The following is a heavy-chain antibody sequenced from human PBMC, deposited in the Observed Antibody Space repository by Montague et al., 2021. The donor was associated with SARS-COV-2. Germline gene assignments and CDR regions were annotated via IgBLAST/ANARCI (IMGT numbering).Heavy chain of an antibody. J-gene: IGHJ6*03. CDR1: GGSISSYY. CDR2: IYYSGST. Sequence: SETLSLTCTVSGGSISSYYWSWVRQPPGKGLEWIGYIYYSGSTNYNPSLKSRVTITVDTSKNQFSLKLSSVTAADTAVYYCARDSRTDFDWLFPDSGSYYYYMDVWGKGTTVTVS. CDR3: ARDSRTDFDWLFPDSGSYYYYMDV. V-gene: IGHV4-59*01. D-gene: IGHD3-9*01.